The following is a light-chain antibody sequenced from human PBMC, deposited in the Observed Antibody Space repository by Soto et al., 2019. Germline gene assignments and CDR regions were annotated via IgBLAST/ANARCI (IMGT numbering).Light chain of an antibody. CDR3: CSYADSSTYV. J-gene: IGLJ1*01. V-gene: IGLV2-23*01. CDR1: SSDVGSYNL. Sequence: ALTQPASVSGSPGQSITISCTGTSSDVGSYNLVSWYQQHPGKAPKLMIYEGSKRPSGVSIRFSGSKSGNTASLTISGLQAEDEADYYCCSYADSSTYVFGTGTKVTVL. CDR2: EGS.